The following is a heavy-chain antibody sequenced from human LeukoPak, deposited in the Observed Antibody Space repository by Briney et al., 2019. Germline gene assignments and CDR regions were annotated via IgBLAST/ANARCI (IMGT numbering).Heavy chain of an antibody. CDR3: AKVQSDIVGAMFFSFNV. V-gene: IGHV3-21*06. CDR1: GFTFNSYS. D-gene: IGHD1-26*01. J-gene: IGHJ3*01. Sequence: GGSLRLSCGGSGFTFNSYSMNWVRQAPGKGLEWVASIIGSGSEMFYADSLKGRFTISRDNSKNSLYLQMNSLRVEDTAVYYCAKVQSDIVGAMFFSFNVWGQGQWSASLQ. CDR2: IIGSGSEM.